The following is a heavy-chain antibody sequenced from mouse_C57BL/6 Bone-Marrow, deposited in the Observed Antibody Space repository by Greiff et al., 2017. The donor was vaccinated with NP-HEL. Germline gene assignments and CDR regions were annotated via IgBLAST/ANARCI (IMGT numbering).Heavy chain of an antibody. Sequence: EVQLQESGAELVRPGASVKLSCTASGFNIKDDYMHWVKQRPEQGLEWIGWIDPENGDTEYASKFQGKATITADTSSNTAYLQLSSLTSEDTTVYYCTTWDYAAYWGQGTSVTVSS. CDR2: IDPENGDT. CDR1: GFNIKDDY. V-gene: IGHV14-4*01. D-gene: IGHD2-4*01. J-gene: IGHJ4*01. CDR3: TTWDYAAY.